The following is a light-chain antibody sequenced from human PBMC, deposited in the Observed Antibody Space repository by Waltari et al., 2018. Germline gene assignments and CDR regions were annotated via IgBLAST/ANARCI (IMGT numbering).Light chain of an antibody. CDR3: QQSSSTPPWT. Sequence: DIQLTQSPSSLSASVGDRVTITSRASQSISSYLNWYQQKPGKAPKLLIYGASSLQSGVPSRFSGSGSGTDFTLTISSLQPEDFATYYCQQSSSTPPWTFGQGTKVEI. CDR2: GAS. CDR1: QSISSY. V-gene: IGKV1-39*01. J-gene: IGKJ1*01.